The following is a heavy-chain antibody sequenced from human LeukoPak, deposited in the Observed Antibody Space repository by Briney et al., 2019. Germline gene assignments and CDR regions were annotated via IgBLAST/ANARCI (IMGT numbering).Heavy chain of an antibody. Sequence: ASVKVSCKASGYTFTSYAMHWVRQAPGQRLEWMGWINAGNGNTKYSQKFQGRVTITRDTSASTAYMELSRLRSDDTAVYYCARDQKLSWFDPWGQGTLVTVSS. CDR3: ARDQKLSWFDP. D-gene: IGHD3-16*02. J-gene: IGHJ5*02. CDR1: GYTFTSYA. V-gene: IGHV1-3*01. CDR2: INAGNGNT.